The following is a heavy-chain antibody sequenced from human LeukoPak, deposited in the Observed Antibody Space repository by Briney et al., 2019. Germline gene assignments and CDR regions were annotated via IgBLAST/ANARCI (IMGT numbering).Heavy chain of an antibody. J-gene: IGHJ3*02. CDR2: NNPNSGGT. V-gene: IGHV1-2*02. Sequence: ASVKVFCKAYGNNFTCNYMHWVRKAPGQGLGGKGINNPNSGGTNYAQKFQGRVTMTRDTSISTAYMELSRLRSDDTAVYYCARVTVEIATIGPVNAFDIWGQGTMVTVSS. CDR1: GNNFTCNY. CDR3: ARVTVEIATIGPVNAFDI. D-gene: IGHD5-24*01.